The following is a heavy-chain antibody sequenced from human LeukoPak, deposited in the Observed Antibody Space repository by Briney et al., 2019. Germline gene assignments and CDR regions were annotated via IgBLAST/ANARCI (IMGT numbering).Heavy chain of an antibody. Sequence: GASVKVSCXASGYTFTSYGISWVRLAPGQGLEWMGWISAYNGNTNYAQKLQGRVTMTTDTSTSTAYMELRSLRSDDTAVYYCARDLSSSWYGYYYYMDVWGKGTTVTVSS. V-gene: IGHV1-18*01. CDR2: ISAYNGNT. CDR1: GYTFTSYG. CDR3: ARDLSSSWYGYYYYMDV. J-gene: IGHJ6*03. D-gene: IGHD6-13*01.